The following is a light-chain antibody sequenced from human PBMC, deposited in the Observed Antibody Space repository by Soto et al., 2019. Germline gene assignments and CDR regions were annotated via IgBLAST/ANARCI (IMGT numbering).Light chain of an antibody. J-gene: IGLJ1*01. CDR3: CSYVGSSTFEV. V-gene: IGLV2-23*03. CDR1: SSDVGSYNL. Sequence: QSALTQAASVSGSPGQSITISCTGTSSDVGSYNLVSWYQQHPGKAPKLIIYEGTKRPSGLSVRFSGSKSGNTASLTISGLQAEDEADYYCCSYVGSSTFEVFGAGTKVTVL. CDR2: EGT.